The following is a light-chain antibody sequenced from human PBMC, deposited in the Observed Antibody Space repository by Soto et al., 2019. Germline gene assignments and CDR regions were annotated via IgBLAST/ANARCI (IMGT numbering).Light chain of an antibody. CDR1: SSDVGGNNY. V-gene: IGLV2-8*01. CDR2: EVT. J-gene: IGLJ2*01. CDR3: TSYAGSYNDVV. Sequence: QSVLTQPPSASGSPGQSVTISCTGTSSDVGGNNYVSWYQQHPGKAPKLMIFEVTKRPSGVPDRFSGSKSGNTASLTVSGLQAEDEAVYYCTSYAGSYNDVVFGGGTKLTVL.